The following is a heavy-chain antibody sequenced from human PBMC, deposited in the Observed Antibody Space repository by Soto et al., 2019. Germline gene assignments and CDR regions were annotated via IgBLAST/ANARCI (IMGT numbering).Heavy chain of an antibody. CDR1: GGSISSGGYY. J-gene: IGHJ4*02. D-gene: IGHD4-17*01. CDR2: IYYSGST. Sequence: SETLSLTCTVSGGSISSGGYYWSWIRQHPGKGLEWIGYIYYSGSTYYNPSLKSRVTISVDTSKNQFSLKLSSVTAAGTAVYYCATADYGDARFDYWGQGTLVTVSS. V-gene: IGHV4-31*03. CDR3: ATADYGDARFDY.